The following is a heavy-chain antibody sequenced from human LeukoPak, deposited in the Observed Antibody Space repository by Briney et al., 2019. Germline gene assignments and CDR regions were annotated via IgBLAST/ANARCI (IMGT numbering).Heavy chain of an antibody. D-gene: IGHD2-15*01. CDR2: IYYSGNT. CDR1: GGSISSGDYY. J-gene: IGHJ4*02. V-gene: IGHV4-30-4*01. Sequence: SSETLSLTCTVSGGSISSGDYYWSWIRQPPGKGLEWIGYIYYSGNTFYNPSLKSRVTISVDTSKNQFSLRLSSVTAADTAVYYCARVLHCSGSSCYNYFDYWGQGTLVTVSS. CDR3: ARVLHCSGSSCYNYFDY.